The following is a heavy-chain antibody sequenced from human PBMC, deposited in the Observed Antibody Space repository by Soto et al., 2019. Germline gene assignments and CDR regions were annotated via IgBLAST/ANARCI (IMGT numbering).Heavy chain of an antibody. Sequence: EVPLLESGGGLVQPGGSLRLSCAASGFTFSTYAMTWVRQAPGKGLEWVSAITGSGDNTYYADSVKGRFTISRDNSKNTLHLQMNSLRVGDTALYYCAKGDTTAAGTVDYWGQGTLVSVSS. CDR3: AKGDTTAAGTVDY. J-gene: IGHJ4*02. V-gene: IGHV3-23*01. CDR1: GFTFSTYA. CDR2: ITGSGDNT. D-gene: IGHD6-13*01.